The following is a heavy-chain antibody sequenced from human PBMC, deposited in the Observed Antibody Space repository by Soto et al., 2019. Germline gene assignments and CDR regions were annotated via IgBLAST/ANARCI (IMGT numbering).Heavy chain of an antibody. CDR1: GYTFTSYW. V-gene: IGHV5-51*01. D-gene: IGHD2-15*01. J-gene: IGHJ4*02. CDR3: VRSGTSSGRFSDY. Sequence: PGESLKISCTGSGYTFTSYWIGWVRQMPGEGLEWMGVIYPSDSDIRYSPSLQGKVTISADKSITTAYLQWSSLKAADTAMYYCVRSGTSSGRFSDYWGQGTLVTVSS. CDR2: IYPSDSDI.